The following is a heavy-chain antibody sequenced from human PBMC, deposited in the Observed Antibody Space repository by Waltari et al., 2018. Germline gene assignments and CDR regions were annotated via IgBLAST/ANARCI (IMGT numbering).Heavy chain of an antibody. D-gene: IGHD3-9*01. CDR2: IDHSGST. CDR1: GGSFSGYY. CDR3: ARWTATYYDILTGYHYYFDY. V-gene: IGHV4-34*01. Sequence: QVQLQQWGAGLLKPSETLYLTCAVYGGSFSGYYWSWIRQPPGKGLEWIGEIDHSGSTNYNPSLKSRVTISVDTSKNQFSLKLSSVTAADTAVYYCARWTATYYDILTGYHYYFDYWGQGTLVTVSS. J-gene: IGHJ4*02.